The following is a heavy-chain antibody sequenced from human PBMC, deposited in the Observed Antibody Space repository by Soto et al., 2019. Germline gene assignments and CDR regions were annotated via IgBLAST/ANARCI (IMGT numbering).Heavy chain of an antibody. J-gene: IGHJ4*02. CDR1: GGSISSSSYY. D-gene: IGHD3-10*01. Sequence: QLQLQESGPGLVKPSETLSLTCTVSGGSISSSSYYWGWIRQPPGKGLEWIGSIYYSGSTYYNPSLKSRVTISVDTSKNQFSLKLSSVTAADTAVYYCASTHYYGSGRVIGNWGQGTLVTVSS. CDR3: ASTHYYGSGRVIGN. V-gene: IGHV4-39*01. CDR2: IYYSGST.